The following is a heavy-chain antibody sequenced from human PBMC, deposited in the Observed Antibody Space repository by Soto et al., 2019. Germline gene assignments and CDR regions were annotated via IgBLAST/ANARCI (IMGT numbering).Heavy chain of an antibody. CDR1: GYNFISYW. Sequence: GESLKISCKASGYNFISYWVAWVRQVPGKGLEWMGIIYPGDSDATYSPSFEGQVTFSVDKSITTAYLQWISLKASDTAVYYCARQAYYGSGNYYSDYWGQGTQVTVSS. CDR3: ARQAYYGSGNYYSDY. CDR2: IYPGDSDA. J-gene: IGHJ4*02. D-gene: IGHD3-10*01. V-gene: IGHV5-51*01.